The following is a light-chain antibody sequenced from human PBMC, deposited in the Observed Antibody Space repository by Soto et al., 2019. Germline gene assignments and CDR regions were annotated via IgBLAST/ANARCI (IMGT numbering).Light chain of an antibody. CDR3: QQYDNLPSYT. CDR2: AAS. J-gene: IGKJ2*01. Sequence: DIQMTQSPSSLSASVGDRVTISCQASRDISNSLNWYQHKPGHAPKLLIYAASNLQTGVPSRFSGSGSGTDFTLTISSLQPEDFATYYCQQYDNLPSYTFGQGTKIEIK. CDR1: RDISNS. V-gene: IGKV1-33*01.